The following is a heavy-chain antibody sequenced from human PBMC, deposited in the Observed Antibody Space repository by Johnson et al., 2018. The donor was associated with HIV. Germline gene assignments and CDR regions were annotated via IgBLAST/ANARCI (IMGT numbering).Heavy chain of an antibody. D-gene: IGHD3-22*01. J-gene: IGHJ3*02. CDR3: ARDGDSSSVYQPDAFDI. V-gene: IGHV3-7*01. Sequence: VDSVKGRFPISRDNAKNSLFLQMNSLRAEDTAVYYCARDGDSSSVYQPDAFDIWGQGTMVTVSS.